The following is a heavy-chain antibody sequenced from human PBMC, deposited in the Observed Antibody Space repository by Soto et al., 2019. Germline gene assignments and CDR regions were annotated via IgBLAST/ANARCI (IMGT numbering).Heavy chain of an antibody. Sequence: ASVKVSCKASGYTFKSYDVMWVRKAPGQGLEWMGWISGHDGKADYAENFQGRVIMTTDASTATASMDLRGLRSDDTAVYYCARKGYIGNFAMDVWGQGTTVTVSS. CDR3: ARKGYIGNFAMDV. CDR1: GYTFKSYD. V-gene: IGHV1-18*04. D-gene: IGHD5-12*01. CDR2: ISGHDGKA. J-gene: IGHJ6*02.